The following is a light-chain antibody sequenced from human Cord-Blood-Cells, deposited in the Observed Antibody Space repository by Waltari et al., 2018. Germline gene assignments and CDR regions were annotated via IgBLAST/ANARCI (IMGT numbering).Light chain of an antibody. Sequence: DIQVTQSPSSLSASVGDRVTITCRASQSIISYLNWDQQKPGKAPKLLIYAASSLQSGVPSRVSGSGSGTEFTLSISSVQPEDFATYYCPQSDSTRSFTCGPGAKVDRK. CDR1: QSIISY. CDR3: PQSDSTRSFT. V-gene: IGKV1-39*01. CDR2: AAS. J-gene: IGKJ3*01.